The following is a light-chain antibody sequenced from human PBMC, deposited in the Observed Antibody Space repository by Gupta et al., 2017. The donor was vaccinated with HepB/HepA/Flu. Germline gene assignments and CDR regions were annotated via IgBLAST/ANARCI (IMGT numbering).Light chain of an antibody. V-gene: IGKV3-11*01. CDR3: QQRSNWPRT. CDR2: DAS. Sequence: ECVLPQSPATLSLSPGERATLPCRAIRSGSSYLAWYQQKPGQAPRLLIYDASNRATGIPARFSGSGSGTDFTLTISSLEPEDFAVYYCQQRSNWPRTFGHGTKVDIK. J-gene: IGKJ3*01. CDR1: RSGSSY.